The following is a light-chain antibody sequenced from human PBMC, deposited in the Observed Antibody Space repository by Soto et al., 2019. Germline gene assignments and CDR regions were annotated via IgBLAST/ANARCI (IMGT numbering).Light chain of an antibody. J-gene: IGKJ2*01. CDR1: QTISTY. V-gene: IGKV1-39*01. CDR2: AAS. CDR3: QQSQGIPYI. Sequence: DIQMTQSPSSLSASVGDRVTITCRASQTISTYLNWYQQKPGKAPKLLIYAASTLQSGVPSRFSGGRSGTDFTLTINSLQPEDFATYYGQQSQGIPYIFGQGTKLQIK.